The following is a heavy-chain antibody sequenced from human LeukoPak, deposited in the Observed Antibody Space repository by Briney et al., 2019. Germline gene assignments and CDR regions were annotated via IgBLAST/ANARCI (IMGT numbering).Heavy chain of an antibody. CDR2: INHSGST. V-gene: IGHV4-34*01. CDR3: ARGVFLGY. CDR1: GGSFSGYY. D-gene: IGHD2/OR15-2a*01. J-gene: IGHJ4*02. Sequence: SETLSLTCAVYGGSFSGYYWSWIRRPPGKGLEWIGEINHSGSTNYNPSLKSRVTISVDTSKNQFSLKLSSVTAADTAVYYCARGVFLGYWGQGTLVTVSS.